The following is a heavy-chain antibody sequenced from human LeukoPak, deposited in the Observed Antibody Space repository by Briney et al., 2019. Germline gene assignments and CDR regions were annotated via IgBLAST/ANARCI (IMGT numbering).Heavy chain of an antibody. Sequence: PSDTLSLTCTVSGGSISSINYYWGSIRQPPGKGLDWIGSIYYGGYTYYNPSLKSRVTISVDTSKNQFSLKLSSVTAADTAIYYCQSRFLEWLLDYWGQGTLVTVSS. CDR1: GGSISSINYY. CDR3: QSRFLEWLLDY. V-gene: IGHV4-39*01. D-gene: IGHD3-3*01. J-gene: IGHJ4*02. CDR2: IYYGGYT.